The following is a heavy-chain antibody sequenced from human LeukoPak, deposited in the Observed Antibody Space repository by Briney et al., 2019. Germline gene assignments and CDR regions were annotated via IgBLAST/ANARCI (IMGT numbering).Heavy chain of an antibody. D-gene: IGHD6-13*01. CDR2: IKHDGSEK. J-gene: IGHJ3*02. V-gene: IGHV3-7*05. Sequence: GGSLRLSCAASGFTFITFWMSWVRQAPGKGLEWVANIKHDGSEKYSVASVKGRFTISRDNAKNSLYLQMNSLRAEDTAVYYCARWGTYSSSWLGAFDIWGQGTMVTVSS. CDR3: ARWGTYSSSWLGAFDI. CDR1: GFTFITFW.